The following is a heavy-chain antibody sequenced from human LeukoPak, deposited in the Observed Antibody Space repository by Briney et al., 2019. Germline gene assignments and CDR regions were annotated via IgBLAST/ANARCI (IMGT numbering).Heavy chain of an antibody. CDR2: ISSSGSTI. D-gene: IGHD3-3*01. V-gene: IGHV3-11*01. CDR3: ARDHFTIFGVGSGMDV. J-gene: IGHJ6*02. Sequence: GGSLRLSCAASGFTFSDYYMSWIRQAPGKGLEWVSYISSSGSTIYYADSVKGRFTISRDNAKNSLYLQMNSLRAEDTAVYYCARDHFTIFGVGSGMDVWGRGTTVTVSS. CDR1: GFTFSDYY.